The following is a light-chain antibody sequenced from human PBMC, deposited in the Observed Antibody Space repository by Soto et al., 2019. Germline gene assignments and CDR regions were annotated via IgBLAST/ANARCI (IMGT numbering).Light chain of an antibody. CDR2: AAS. J-gene: IGKJ1*01. V-gene: IGKV1-5*01. CDR1: QSIDNW. CDR3: QQFSYYST. Sequence: DIQMTQSPSTLSASVGDRVTITCRASQSIDNWLAWYQQKPGKAPKLLIYAASTLETGVPSRFSGSGSGTEFTLTIKSLQPDNFANYYCQQFSYYSTFGQGTKV.